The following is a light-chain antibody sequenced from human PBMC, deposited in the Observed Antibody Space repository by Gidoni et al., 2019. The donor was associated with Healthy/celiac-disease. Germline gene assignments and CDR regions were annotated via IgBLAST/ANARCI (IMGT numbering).Light chain of an antibody. CDR3: QQSYSTPYT. CDR2: AAS. CDR1: QSISSY. V-gene: IGKV1-39*01. Sequence: DTQIPQSPSSLSASVGDRVPITCRARQSISSYLNWYQQKPGKAPKLLIYAASSLQSGVPSRFSGSGSGTDFTLTISSLQPEDFATYYCQQSYSTPYTFGQGTKLEIK. J-gene: IGKJ2*01.